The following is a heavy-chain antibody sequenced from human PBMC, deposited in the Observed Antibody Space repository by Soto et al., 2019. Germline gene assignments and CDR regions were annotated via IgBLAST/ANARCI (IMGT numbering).Heavy chain of an antibody. V-gene: IGHV1-69*12. CDR3: ARARTRDGYNYSPDY. CDR1: GGTFSSYA. J-gene: IGHJ4*02. CDR2: IIPIFGTA. Sequence: QVQLVQSGAEVKKPGSSVKVSCKASGGTFSSYAISWVRQAPGQGLEWMGGIIPIFGTANYAQKFQGRVTIXXDXSXXTAYMELSSLRSEDTAVYYCARARTRDGYNYSPDYWGQGTLVTVSS. D-gene: IGHD5-12*01.